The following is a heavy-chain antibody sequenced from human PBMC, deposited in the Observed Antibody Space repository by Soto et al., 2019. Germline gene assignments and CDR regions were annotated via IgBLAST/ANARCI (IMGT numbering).Heavy chain of an antibody. J-gene: IGHJ6*02. CDR3: ASVETQRYYYGMDV. CDR1: GYTFTSYY. D-gene: IGHD2-15*01. CDR2: INPSGGST. Sequence: ASVKVSCKASGYTFTSYYMHWVRQAPGQGLEWMGIINPSGGSTNYAQKFQGRVTITADESTSTAYMELSSLRSEDTAVYYCASVETQRYYYGMDVWGQGTTVTVSS. V-gene: IGHV1-46*01.